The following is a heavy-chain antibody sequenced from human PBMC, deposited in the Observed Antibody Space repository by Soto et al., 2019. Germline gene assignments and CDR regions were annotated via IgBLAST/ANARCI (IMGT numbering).Heavy chain of an antibody. J-gene: IGHJ4*02. CDR3: ADRVLRTVFGLVRTTAIYFDF. D-gene: IGHD3-3*01. CDR2: IYWDDDK. V-gene: IGHV2-5*02. Sequence: QITLNESGPTQVKPRQTLTLTCTFSGFSLTTSGVGVGWIRQSPGKAPEWLALIYWDDDKRYSSSLKSRLTKTKDTSNNHVVLTMADLDPADTATYYCADRVLRTVFGLVRTTAIYFDFWGQGTPVAVSS. CDR1: GFSLTTSGVG.